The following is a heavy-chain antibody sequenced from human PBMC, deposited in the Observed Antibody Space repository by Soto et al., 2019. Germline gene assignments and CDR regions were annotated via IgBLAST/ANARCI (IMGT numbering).Heavy chain of an antibody. D-gene: IGHD3-10*01. Sequence: SLTCTVSGGSISSGGYYWSWIRQHPGKGLEWIGYIYYSGSTYYNPSLKIRVTISVDTSKNQFSLKLSSVTAADTAVYYCATDRYYGSGSYSFRWFDPWGQGTLVTVSS. CDR3: ATDRYYGSGSYSFRWFDP. CDR2: IYYSGST. CDR1: GGSISSGGYY. V-gene: IGHV4-31*03. J-gene: IGHJ5*02.